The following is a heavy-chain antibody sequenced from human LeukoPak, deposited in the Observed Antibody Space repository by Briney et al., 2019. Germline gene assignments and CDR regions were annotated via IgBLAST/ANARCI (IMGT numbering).Heavy chain of an antibody. D-gene: IGHD3-10*01. J-gene: IGHJ4*02. Sequence: GGSLRLSCATSGFRFSDYYMTWIRQAPGKGLEWVAYITSDSMVYYSASVKGRFTISRDNANNSLYLEMNSLRADDTAIYYCAGGLTGFFWFRELAFWGQGALVSVSS. CDR1: GFRFSDYY. V-gene: IGHV3-11*01. CDR2: ITSDSMV. CDR3: AGGLTGFFWFRELAF.